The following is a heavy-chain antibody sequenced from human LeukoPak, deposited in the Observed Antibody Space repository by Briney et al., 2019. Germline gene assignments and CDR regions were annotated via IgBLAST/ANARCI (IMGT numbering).Heavy chain of an antibody. CDR3: AKEEYSGAVAGTLDY. V-gene: IGHV3-30*18. CDR2: ISYDGSNK. CDR1: GFTLSSYG. D-gene: IGHD6-19*01. Sequence: GGSLRLSCAASGFTLSSYGMHWVRQAPGKGLEWVAVISYDGSNKYYADSVKGRFTISRDNSKNTLYLQMNSLRAEDTAVYYCAKEEYSGAVAGTLDYWGQGTLVTVSS. J-gene: IGHJ4*02.